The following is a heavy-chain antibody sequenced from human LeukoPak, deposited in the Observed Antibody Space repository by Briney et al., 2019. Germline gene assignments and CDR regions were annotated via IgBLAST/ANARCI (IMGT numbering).Heavy chain of an antibody. CDR1: GFTFSSYA. CDR3: APFDSIAAAGDYFDY. J-gene: IGHJ4*02. CDR2: ISGSGGST. V-gene: IGHV3-23*01. D-gene: IGHD6-13*01. Sequence: TGGSLRLSCAASGFTFSSYAMSWVRQAPGKGLEWVSAISGSGGSTYYADSVKGRFTISRDNSKNTLYLQMNSLRAEDTAVYYCAPFDSIAAAGDYFDYWGQGTMVTVSS.